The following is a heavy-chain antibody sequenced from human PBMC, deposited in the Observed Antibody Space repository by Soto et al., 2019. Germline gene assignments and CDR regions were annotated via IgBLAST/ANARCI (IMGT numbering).Heavy chain of an antibody. CDR3: ARERKVRGVIITPYFDY. Sequence: SETLSLTCAVYGGSFSGYYWSWIRQPPGKGLEWIGEINHSGSTNYNPSLKSRVTISVDTSKNQFSLKLSSVTAADTAVYYCARERKVRGVIITPYFDYWGQGTLVTVSS. J-gene: IGHJ4*02. CDR1: GGSFSGYY. CDR2: INHSGST. V-gene: IGHV4-34*01. D-gene: IGHD3-10*01.